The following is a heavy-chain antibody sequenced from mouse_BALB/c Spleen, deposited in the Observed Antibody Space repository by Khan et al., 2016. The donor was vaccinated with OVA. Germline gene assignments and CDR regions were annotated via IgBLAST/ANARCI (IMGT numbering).Heavy chain of an antibody. CDR3: ARIYGGDFDY. Sequence: EVQLQESGPGLVKPSQSLSLTCTVTGYSITSDYAWNWIRQFPGNQLEWMGYISYSGNTKYNPSLKSRISITRDTSKNQFFLQLNSVTTEDTATDYGARIYGGDFDYWGQGTTLTVSS. CDR1: GYSITSDYA. CDR2: ISYSGNT. D-gene: IGHD1-1*01. J-gene: IGHJ2*01. V-gene: IGHV3-2*02.